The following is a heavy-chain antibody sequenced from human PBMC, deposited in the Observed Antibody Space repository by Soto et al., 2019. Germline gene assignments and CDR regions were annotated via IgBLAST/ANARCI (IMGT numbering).Heavy chain of an antibody. CDR2: ISGSGGST. CDR1: GFTFSSYA. D-gene: IGHD2-2*01. V-gene: IGHV3-23*01. Sequence: GGSLRLSCTASGFTFSSYAMSWVRQAPGKGLEWVSAISGSGGSTYYADSVKGRFTISRDNSKNTLYLQMNSLRAEDTAVYYCAKETAIVVVPPEDYWGQGTLVTVSS. J-gene: IGHJ4*02. CDR3: AKETAIVVVPPEDY.